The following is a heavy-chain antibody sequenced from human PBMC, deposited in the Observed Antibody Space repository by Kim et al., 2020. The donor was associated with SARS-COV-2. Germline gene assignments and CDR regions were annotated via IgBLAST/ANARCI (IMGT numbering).Heavy chain of an antibody. Sequence: SGTLSLTCTVSGGSVSSGSYYWSWIRQPPGKGLEWIGYIYYSGSTNYNPSLKSRVTISVDTSKNQFSLKLSSVTAADTAVYYCARGEIVVVPAAMGYYYYGMDVWGQGTTVTVSS. CDR2: IYYSGST. V-gene: IGHV4-61*01. D-gene: IGHD2-2*01. CDR3: ARGEIVVVPAAMGYYYYGMDV. J-gene: IGHJ6*02. CDR1: GGSVSSGSYY.